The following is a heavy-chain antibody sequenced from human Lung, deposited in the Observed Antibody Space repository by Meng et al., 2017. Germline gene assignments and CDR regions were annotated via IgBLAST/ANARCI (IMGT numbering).Heavy chain of an antibody. D-gene: IGHD1-26*01. Sequence: GESLKISCKASGYTFTSYVMHWVRQAPGQRLEWMGWINAGNGNTKYSQKFQGRVTITRDTSASTAYMELSSLRAEDAAVYYCARALEDSGSYMSSRYYYYYGMDVWGQGTTVTVSS. CDR2: INAGNGNT. CDR1: GYTFTSYV. V-gene: IGHV1-3*01. J-gene: IGHJ6*02. CDR3: ARALEDSGSYMSSRYYYYYGMDV.